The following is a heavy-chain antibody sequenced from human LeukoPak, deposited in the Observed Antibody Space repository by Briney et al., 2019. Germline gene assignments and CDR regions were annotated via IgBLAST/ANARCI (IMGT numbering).Heavy chain of an antibody. V-gene: IGHV1-69*05. J-gene: IGHJ4*02. D-gene: IGHD5-18*01. Sequence: SMKVSCKASGGTFSSYAISWVRQAPGQGLEWMGGIIPIFGTANYAQKFQGRVTITTDESTSTAYMELSSLRSEDTAVYYCAINNESGYSYGDYWGQGTLVTVSS. CDR3: AINNESGYSYGDY. CDR1: GGTFSSYA. CDR2: IIPIFGTA.